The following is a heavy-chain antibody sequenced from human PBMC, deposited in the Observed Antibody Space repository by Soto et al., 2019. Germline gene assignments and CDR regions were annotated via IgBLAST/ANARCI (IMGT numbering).Heavy chain of an antibody. CDR2: ITPAGDI. J-gene: IGHJ3*02. CDR1: GFTFSSYD. Sequence: PGGSLRLSCAASGFTFSSYDMHWVRQATGRVLEWVSAITPAGDIYSPGSVKGRFTISRENAKNSLYLQMNSLRAGDTAVYYCARGFYNSSPPGPFDMWGQGTMVTVSS. V-gene: IGHV3-13*04. CDR3: ARGFYNSSPPGPFDM. D-gene: IGHD6-13*01.